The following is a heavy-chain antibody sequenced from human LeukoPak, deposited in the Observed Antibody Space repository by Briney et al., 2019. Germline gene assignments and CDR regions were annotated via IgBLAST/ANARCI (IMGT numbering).Heavy chain of an antibody. CDR2: INPSGGST. D-gene: IGHD3-16*02. V-gene: IGHV1-46*01. CDR1: GYTFTSYY. J-gene: IGHJ6*03. CDR3: ARGPMITFGGVIVSYYYYMDV. Sequence: GASVKVSCKASGYTFTSYYMHWVRQAPGQGLEWMGIINPSGGSTSYAQKFQGRVTITADKSTSTAYMELSSLRSEDTAVYYCARGPMITFGGVIVSYYYYMDVWGKGTTVTVSS.